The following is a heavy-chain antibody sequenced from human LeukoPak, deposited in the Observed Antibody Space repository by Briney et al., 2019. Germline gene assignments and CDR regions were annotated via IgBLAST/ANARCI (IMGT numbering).Heavy chain of an antibody. J-gene: IGHJ4*02. V-gene: IGHV3-74*01. CDR2: INSDGSST. CDR1: GLTLSSYW. D-gene: IGHD3-10*01. Sequence: GGSLRLSCAASGLTLSSYWMHWVRQAPGKGLVWVSRINSDGSSTRYADCVKGRFTISRDNAKNTLYLQMNSLRAEGTAVYYCAELTSMVEQYWGQGTLVTVSS. CDR3: AELTSMVEQY.